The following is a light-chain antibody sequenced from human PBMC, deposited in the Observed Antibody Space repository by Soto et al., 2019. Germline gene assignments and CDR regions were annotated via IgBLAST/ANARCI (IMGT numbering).Light chain of an antibody. V-gene: IGKV3-15*01. CDR3: QQYNTWLWT. CDR2: VAS. J-gene: IGKJ1*01. CDR1: QSINAH. Sequence: EVVITQSPATLSVSPGDRVTLSCRASQSINAHLAWYQQKPCQAPTLLIHVASTRATGIPARFSGSGFGTEFILSISSLQSEDFAVYYCQQYNTWLWTFGQGTKMEIK.